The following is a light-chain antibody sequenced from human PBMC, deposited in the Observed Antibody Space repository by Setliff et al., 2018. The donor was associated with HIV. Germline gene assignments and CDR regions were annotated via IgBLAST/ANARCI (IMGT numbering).Light chain of an antibody. CDR3: CSNTGSNTDV. J-gene: IGLJ1*01. CDR2: QAT. CDR1: SSDVGRYNL. Sequence: QSALTQPASVSGSPGQSITISCTGTSSDVGRYNLVSWYQQRPGKAPKLMIYQATKRPSGVSNRFSGSKSGNTASLTISGLQAEDEADYYCCSNTGSNTDVVGTGTKVTVL. V-gene: IGLV2-23*01.